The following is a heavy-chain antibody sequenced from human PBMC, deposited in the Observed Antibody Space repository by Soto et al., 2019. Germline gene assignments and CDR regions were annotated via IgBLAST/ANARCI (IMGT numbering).Heavy chain of an antibody. CDR1: GGSISSGGYY. Sequence: SETLSLTCTVSGGSISSGGYYWSWIRQHPGKGLEWIGYIYYSGSTYYNPSLKSRVTMSVDASKNQFSLKLSSVTAADTAVYYCAGHGLTEYADFWDYWGQGTLVTVSS. V-gene: IGHV4-31*03. J-gene: IGHJ4*02. CDR3: AGHGLTEYADFWDY. CDR2: IYYSGST. D-gene: IGHD4-17*01.